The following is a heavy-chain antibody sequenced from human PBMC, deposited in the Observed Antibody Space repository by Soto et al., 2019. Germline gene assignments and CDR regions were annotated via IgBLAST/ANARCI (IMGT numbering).Heavy chain of an antibody. D-gene: IGHD6-19*01. CDR1: GGSISSYY. CDR3: ACIAVAGTGEGY. Sequence: SETLSLTCTVSGGSISSYYWSWIRQPPGKGLEWIGYIYYSGSTNYNPSLKSRVTISVDTSKNQFSLKLSSVTAADTAVYYCACIAVAGTGEGYWGQGTLVTVSS. J-gene: IGHJ4*02. CDR2: IYYSGST. V-gene: IGHV4-59*01.